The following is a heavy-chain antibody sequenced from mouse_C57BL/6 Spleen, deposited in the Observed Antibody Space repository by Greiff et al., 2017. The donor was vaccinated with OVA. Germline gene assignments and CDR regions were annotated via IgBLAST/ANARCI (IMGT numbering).Heavy chain of an antibody. CDR3: ARGDDYSNYGGY. J-gene: IGHJ2*01. V-gene: IGHV1-64*01. D-gene: IGHD2-5*01. CDR1: GYTFTSYW. Sequence: QVQLQQPGAELVKPGASVTLSCKASGYTFTSYWMHWVKQRPGQGLEWIGMIHPNSGSTNYNEKFKSKATLTVDKSSSPAYMQLSSLTSEDSAVYYCARGDDYSNYGGYWGQGTTLTVSS. CDR2: IHPNSGST.